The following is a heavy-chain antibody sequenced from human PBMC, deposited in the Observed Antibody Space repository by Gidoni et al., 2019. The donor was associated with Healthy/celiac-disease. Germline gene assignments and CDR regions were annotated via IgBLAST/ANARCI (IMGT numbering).Heavy chain of an antibody. J-gene: IGHJ4*02. V-gene: IGHV3-33*01. CDR3: ARGRSGWSV. D-gene: IGHD6-19*01. CDR2: IWYDGSNK. Sequence: QVQLVESRGGVVQPGRSLRLSCAASGFTFSSYGMHWVRQAPGKGLAWVAVIWYDGSNKYYADSVKGRFTISRDNSKNTLYLQMNSLRAEDTAVYYCARGRSGWSVWGQGTLVTVSS. CDR1: GFTFSSYG.